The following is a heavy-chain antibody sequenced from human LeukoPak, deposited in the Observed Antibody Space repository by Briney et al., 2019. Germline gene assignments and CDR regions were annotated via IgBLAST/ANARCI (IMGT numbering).Heavy chain of an antibody. V-gene: IGHV3-23*01. Sequence: GGSLRLSCAASGFTFSSYAMSWVRQAPGKGLEWVSAISGSGGSTYYADSVKGRFTISRDNSKNTLYLQMNSLRAEDTAVYYCARESDYYDSSAPMGYWGQGTLVTVSS. CDR2: ISGSGGST. J-gene: IGHJ4*02. CDR1: GFTFSSYA. CDR3: ARESDYYDSSAPMGY. D-gene: IGHD3-22*01.